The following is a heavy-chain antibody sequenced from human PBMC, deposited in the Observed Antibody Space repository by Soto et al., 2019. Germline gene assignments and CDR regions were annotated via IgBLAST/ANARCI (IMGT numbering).Heavy chain of an antibody. CDR1: GGSISSGGYY. Sequence: QVQLQESGPGLVKPSQTLSLTCTVSGGSISSGGYYWSWIRQHPGKGLEWIGYIYYSGSTYYNPSLKSRVTISVDTSKNQFSLKLGYVTAADTAVYYCARAQDVVVPAAIRRSNWFDPWGQGTLVTVSS. D-gene: IGHD2-2*01. CDR3: ARAQDVVVPAAIRRSNWFDP. J-gene: IGHJ5*02. CDR2: IYYSGST. V-gene: IGHV4-31*03.